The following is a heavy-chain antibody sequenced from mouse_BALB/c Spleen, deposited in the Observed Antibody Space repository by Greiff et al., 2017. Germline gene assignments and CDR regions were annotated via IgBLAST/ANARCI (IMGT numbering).Heavy chain of an antibody. CDR1: GYTFTDYA. D-gene: IGHD2-2*01. Sequence: QVQLQQSGAELVRPGVSVKISCKGSGYTFTDYAMHWVKQSHAKSLEWIGVISTYYGDASYNQKFKGKATMTVDKSSSTAYMELARLTSEDSAIYYCARWLPYAMDYWGQGTSVTVSS. J-gene: IGHJ4*01. V-gene: IGHV1S137*01. CDR2: ISTYYGDA. CDR3: ARWLPYAMDY.